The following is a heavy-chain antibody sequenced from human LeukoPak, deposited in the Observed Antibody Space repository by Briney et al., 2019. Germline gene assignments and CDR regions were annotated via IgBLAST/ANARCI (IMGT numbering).Heavy chain of an antibody. CDR3: ARETYDSSVYFRYYFDY. Sequence: KSSETLSFTCTVSGGSISSYYWSWIRQPAGKGLEWIGRIYTSGSTNYNPSLKSRVTMSVDTSKNQFSLKLSSVTAADTAVYYCARETYDSSVYFRYYFDYWGQGTLVTVSS. J-gene: IGHJ4*02. CDR1: GGSISSYY. D-gene: IGHD3-22*01. V-gene: IGHV4-4*07. CDR2: IYTSGST.